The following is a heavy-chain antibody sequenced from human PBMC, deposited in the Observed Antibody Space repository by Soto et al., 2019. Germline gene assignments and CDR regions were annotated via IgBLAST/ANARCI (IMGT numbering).Heavy chain of an antibody. V-gene: IGHV3-30-3*01. CDR2: ISYDGSNK. CDR1: GFTFSSYA. Sequence: GGSLRLSCAASGFTFSSYAMHWVRQAPGKGLEWVAVISYDGSNKYYADSVKGRFTISRDNSKNTLYLQMNSLRAEDTAVYYCAREGNYDILTGYKSYYYYGMDVWGQGTTVTVSS. CDR3: AREGNYDILTGYKSYYYYGMDV. D-gene: IGHD3-9*01. J-gene: IGHJ6*02.